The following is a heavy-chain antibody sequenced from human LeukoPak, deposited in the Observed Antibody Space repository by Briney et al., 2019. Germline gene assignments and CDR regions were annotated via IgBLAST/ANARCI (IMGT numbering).Heavy chain of an antibody. J-gene: IGHJ4*02. CDR3: AKDVGATSNRDYYFDY. CDR1: GFTFSSYG. CDR2: IRYDGSNK. V-gene: IGHV3-30*02. D-gene: IGHD1-26*01. Sequence: GGSLRLSCAASGFTFSSYGMHWVRQAPGKGLEWVAFIRYDGSNKYYADSVKGRFTISRDNSKNTLYLQMNSLRAEDTAVYYCAKDVGATSNRDYYFDYWGQGTLVTVSS.